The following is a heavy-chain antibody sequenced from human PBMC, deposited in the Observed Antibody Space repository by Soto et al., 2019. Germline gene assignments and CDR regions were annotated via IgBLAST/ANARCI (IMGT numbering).Heavy chain of an antibody. CDR3: ARYLNWNYDFWRGYAPAV. Sequence: QVQLQQWGAGLLKPSETLSLTCAVYGGSFSGYYWSWIRQPPGKGLEWIGEINHSGSTNYNPSLKSRVTISGDTPKNQFSLKLSSVTVADTAVYYCARYLNWNYDFWRGYAPAVWGQGTTVTVSS. CDR1: GGSFSGYY. V-gene: IGHV4-34*01. J-gene: IGHJ6*02. D-gene: IGHD3-3*01. CDR2: INHSGST.